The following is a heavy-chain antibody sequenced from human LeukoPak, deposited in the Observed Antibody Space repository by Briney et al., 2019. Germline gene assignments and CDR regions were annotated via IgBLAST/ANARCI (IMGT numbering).Heavy chain of an antibody. Sequence: SQTLSLTCTVSGGSISSGSYYWSWIRQPAGKGLEWIGRIYTIGSTNYNPSLTRRVTTSVHTSTKQSCLMLSSVTAAPTAAYYCARAECYDFWSGYFRFGSFDYWGQGTLVTVSS. V-gene: IGHV4-61*02. CDR2: IYTIGST. J-gene: IGHJ4*02. CDR3: ARAECYDFWSGYFRFGSFDY. D-gene: IGHD3-3*01. CDR1: GGSISSGSYY.